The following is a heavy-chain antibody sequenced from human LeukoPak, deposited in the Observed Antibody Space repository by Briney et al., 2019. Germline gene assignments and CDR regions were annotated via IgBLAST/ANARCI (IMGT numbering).Heavy chain of an antibody. CDR1: GFTFSNYA. V-gene: IGHV3-23*01. CDR3: AKPARTDYADY. J-gene: IGHJ4*02. D-gene: IGHD1-14*01. Sequence: GGSLRLSCAASGFTFSNYAMNWVRQAPGKGLEWVSSINGIGGSTYYADSVKGRFTISRDNSKNTLYLQMNSLRAEDTAVYYCAKPARTDYADYWDQGTLVTVSS. CDR2: INGIGGST.